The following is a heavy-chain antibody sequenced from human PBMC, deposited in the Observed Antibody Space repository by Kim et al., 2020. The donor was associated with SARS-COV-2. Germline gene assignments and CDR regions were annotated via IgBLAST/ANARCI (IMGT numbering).Heavy chain of an antibody. D-gene: IGHD2-21*01. V-gene: IGHV1-8*01. CDR2: MNPNSGDT. CDR1: RYTFPGYD. CDR3: ARTVSESGGEVVDSQTYCLDA. Sequence: ASVKVSCKASRYTFPGYDINWVRQATGQGLEWMGWMNPNSGDTSYAQKFQGRVTMTRNTSISTAYMELSSLTSEDTAVYYCARTVSESGGEVVDSQTYCLDAWGKGTTVTVSS. J-gene: IGHJ6*03.